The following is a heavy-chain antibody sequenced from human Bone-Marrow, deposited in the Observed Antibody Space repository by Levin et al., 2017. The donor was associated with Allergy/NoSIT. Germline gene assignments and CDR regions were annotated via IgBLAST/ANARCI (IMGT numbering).Heavy chain of an antibody. CDR1: VFTFSIYG. CDR2: IAYDGSGK. Sequence: GGSLRLSCAASVFTFSIYGMHWVRQAPGKGLEWVAVIAYDGSGKYYADSVKGRFTISRDNSKNTLYLEMNSLRAEDTAVYYCAKKGSGSYYNLPDYWGQGTLVTVSS. D-gene: IGHD3-10*01. CDR3: AKKGSGSYYNLPDY. J-gene: IGHJ4*02. V-gene: IGHV3-30*18.